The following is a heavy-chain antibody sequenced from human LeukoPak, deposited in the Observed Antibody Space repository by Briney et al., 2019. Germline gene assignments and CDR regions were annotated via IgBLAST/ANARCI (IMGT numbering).Heavy chain of an antibody. D-gene: IGHD2-15*01. Sequence: GGSLRLSCAASGFTFSSYGMHWVRQAPGKGLEWVAFIRYDGSNKYYADSVKGRFTISRDNSKNTLYLQMNSLRAEDTAVYYCARNGVDIVVVVAATDDYYYYYMDVWGKGTTVTVSS. V-gene: IGHV3-30*02. CDR3: ARNGVDIVVVVAATDDYYYYYMDV. CDR1: GFTFSSYG. CDR2: IRYDGSNK. J-gene: IGHJ6*03.